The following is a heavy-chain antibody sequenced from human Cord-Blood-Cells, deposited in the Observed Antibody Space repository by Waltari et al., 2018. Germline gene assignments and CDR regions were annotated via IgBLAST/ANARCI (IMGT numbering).Heavy chain of an antibody. CDR1: GGTFSSYA. D-gene: IGHD6-6*01. CDR2: IIPIFGTA. J-gene: IGHJ4*02. CDR3: AHKIEYSSSYYFDY. Sequence: SGAEVKKPGSSVKVSCKASGGTFSSYAISWVRQAPGQGLEWMGGIIPIFGTANYAQKFQGRVTITADESTSTAYMELSGLRSEDTAVYYCAHKIEYSSSYYFDYWGQGTLVTVSS. V-gene: IGHV1-69*01.